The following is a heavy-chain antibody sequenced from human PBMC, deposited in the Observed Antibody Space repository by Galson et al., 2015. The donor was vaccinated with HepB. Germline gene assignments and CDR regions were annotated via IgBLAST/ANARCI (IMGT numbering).Heavy chain of an antibody. J-gene: IGHJ4*02. V-gene: IGHV3-7*03. Sequence: SLRLSCAGSGFTFSTSWMDWVRQTPGKGLEWVANINRDGSEKFYVDSVKGRFTISRDNAKNSLYLEMNSLRAEDTAVYFCSKSLDYWGQGSLVTVSS. CDR2: INRDGSEK. CDR1: GFTFSTSW. CDR3: SKSLDY.